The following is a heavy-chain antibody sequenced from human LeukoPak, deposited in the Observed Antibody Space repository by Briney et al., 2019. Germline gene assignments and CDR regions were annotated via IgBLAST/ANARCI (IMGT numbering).Heavy chain of an antibody. CDR2: ISGSGGST. D-gene: IGHD3-9*01. Sequence: GGSLRLSCAASGFTFNGYAMNWARQAPGQGLEWVSSISGSGGSTFYADPVKGRFSVSRDNSKNTLYLQMNSLRAEDTAVYYCASPKSTYYDILTGYQDDAFDIWGQGTMVTVSS. CDR1: GFTFNGYA. J-gene: IGHJ3*02. V-gene: IGHV3-23*01. CDR3: ASPKSTYYDILTGYQDDAFDI.